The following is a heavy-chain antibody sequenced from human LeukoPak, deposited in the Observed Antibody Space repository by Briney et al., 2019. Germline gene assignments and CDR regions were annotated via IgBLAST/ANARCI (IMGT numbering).Heavy chain of an antibody. CDR1: GFTFSSYW. J-gene: IGHJ6*03. D-gene: IGHD2-15*01. V-gene: IGHV3-21*01. Sequence: GGSLRLSCAASGFTFSSYWMNWVRQAPGKGLEWVSSISSSSSYIYYADSVKGRFTISRDNAKNSLYLQMNSLRAEDTAVYYCASQGGYCSGGSCYFQTYYYYYYMDVWGKGTTVTVSS. CDR2: ISSSSSYI. CDR3: ASQGGYCSGGSCYFQTYYYYYYMDV.